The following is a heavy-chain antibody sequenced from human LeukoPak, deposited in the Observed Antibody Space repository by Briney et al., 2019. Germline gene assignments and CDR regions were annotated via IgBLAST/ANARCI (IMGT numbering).Heavy chain of an antibody. CDR2: ISWNSGSI. Sequence: GGSLRLSCAASGFTFDDYAMHWVRQAPGKGLEWVSGISWNSGSIGYADSVKGRFTISRDNAKNSLYLQMNSLRDEDTALYYCAKDGGYSYGDFDYWGQGTLVTVSS. CDR3: AKDGGYSYGDFDY. CDR1: GFTFDDYA. D-gene: IGHD5-18*01. J-gene: IGHJ4*02. V-gene: IGHV3-9*01.